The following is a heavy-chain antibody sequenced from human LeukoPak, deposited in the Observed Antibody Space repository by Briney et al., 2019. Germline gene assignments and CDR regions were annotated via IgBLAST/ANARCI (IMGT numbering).Heavy chain of an antibody. CDR1: GFTVSSTY. D-gene: IGHD1-26*01. Sequence: GSLRLSCAASGFTVSSTYMSWVRQAPGKGLEWVSVIYRGGSTYYADSVKGRFTISRDNSKNTLYLQVNSLRVEDTALYYCARDGGSYGMGAFDIWGQGTVVTVSS. V-gene: IGHV3-66*01. CDR3: ARDGGSYGMGAFDI. J-gene: IGHJ3*02. CDR2: IYRGGST.